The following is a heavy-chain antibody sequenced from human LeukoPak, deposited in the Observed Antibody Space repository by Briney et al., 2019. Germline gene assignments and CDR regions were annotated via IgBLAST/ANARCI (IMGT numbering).Heavy chain of an antibody. Sequence: SETLSLTCTVSGGSISSYYWNWIRQPAGKGLEWIGRMYTSVSANYNPSLKSRVTMSVDTSKNQFSLTLASVTAADTAVYYCARGYGDFRVEGRYFHSWGQGTLVTVSS. CDR1: GGSISSYY. J-gene: IGHJ4*02. D-gene: IGHD4-17*01. CDR3: ARGYGDFRVEGRYFHS. CDR2: MYTSVSA. V-gene: IGHV4-4*07.